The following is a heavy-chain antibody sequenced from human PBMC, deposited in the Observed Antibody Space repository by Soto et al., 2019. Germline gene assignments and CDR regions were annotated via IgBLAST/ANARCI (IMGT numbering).Heavy chain of an antibody. CDR2: ISAYNGNT. V-gene: IGHV1-18*01. J-gene: IGHJ4*02. CDR3: AGGGRNTSEAY. D-gene: IGHD3-16*02. CDR1: GYTFSSYG. Sequence: QVQLVQSGAEVKKPGASVKVSCKASGYTFSSYGISGVRQAPGQGLEYMGWISAYNGNTNYAQNLQGRVTMTTDTPTSSACMELRSLSSDDTAVYYCAGGGRNTSEAYWGQGTLVTVSS.